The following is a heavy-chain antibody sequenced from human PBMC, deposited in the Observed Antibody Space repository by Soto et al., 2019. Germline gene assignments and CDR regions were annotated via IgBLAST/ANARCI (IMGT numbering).Heavy chain of an antibody. D-gene: IGHD6-6*01. CDR3: ARDGLSSSSSFEY. Sequence: EVQLVQSGAEVTKPGESLKISCKASGYSFTDYWIGWVRQMPGKGLEWMGIIYPGDSDTKYSPSFQGQVTMSADKSISTAYLKWNSLKASDTAMYYCARDGLSSSSSFEYWGQGTLVTVSS. CDR1: GYSFTDYW. CDR2: IYPGDSDT. J-gene: IGHJ4*02. V-gene: IGHV5-51*01.